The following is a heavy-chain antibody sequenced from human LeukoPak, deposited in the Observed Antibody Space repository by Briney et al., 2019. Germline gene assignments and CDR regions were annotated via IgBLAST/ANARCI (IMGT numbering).Heavy chain of an antibody. CDR2: IYYSGST. D-gene: IGHD2/OR15-2a*01. V-gene: IGHV4-59*01. Sequence: SETLSLTCTVSGGSISNYWSWIPQPPGKGLEWIGYIYYSGSTNYNPSLKSRVTISVDTSKNQFSLKLSSVTAADTAVYYCARASFGDPGYMDVWGKGTTVTISS. J-gene: IGHJ6*03. CDR3: ARASFGDPGYMDV. CDR1: GGSISNY.